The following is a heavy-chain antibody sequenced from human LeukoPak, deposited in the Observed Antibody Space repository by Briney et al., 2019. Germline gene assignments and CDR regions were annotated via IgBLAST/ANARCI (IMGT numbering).Heavy chain of an antibody. CDR1: GFTFSSYS. CDR3: AREYYYDSSGYLGY. Sequence: GRSLRLSCAASGFTFSSYSMNWVRQAPGKGLEWVSYISSSSSTIYYADSVKGRFTISRDNAKNSLYLQMNSLRAEDTAVYYCAREYYYDSSGYLGYWGQGTLVTVSS. CDR2: ISSSSSTI. D-gene: IGHD3-22*01. V-gene: IGHV3-48*04. J-gene: IGHJ4*02.